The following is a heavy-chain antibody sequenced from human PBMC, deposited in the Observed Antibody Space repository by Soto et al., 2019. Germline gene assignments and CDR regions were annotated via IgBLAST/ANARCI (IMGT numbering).Heavy chain of an antibody. J-gene: IGHJ4*02. V-gene: IGHV6-1*01. CDR3: ARIHDGPADY. D-gene: IGHD5-18*01. CDR1: GDSVSTNSAT. CDR2: TYYRSKWYN. Sequence: SQTLSLTCDISGDSVSTNSATWNWIRQSPSRGLEWLGRTYYRSKWYNDYAVSVKSRITISKDTSKNQVVLTMTNMDPVDTATYYCARIHDGPADYWGQGTLVTVSS.